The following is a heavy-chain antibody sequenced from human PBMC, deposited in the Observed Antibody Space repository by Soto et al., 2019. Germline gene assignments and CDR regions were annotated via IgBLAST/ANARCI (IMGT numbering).Heavy chain of an antibody. V-gene: IGHV1-18*01. Sequence: ASVKVSCKASGYTFTSYGISWVRQAPGQGLEWMGWISAYNGNTNYAQKLQGRVTMTTDTSTSTAYMELRSLRSDDTAVYYCARDYYDSSGYFQPLLWSCGQGTLVPVSS. D-gene: IGHD3-22*01. CDR1: GYTFTSYG. J-gene: IGHJ5*02. CDR2: ISAYNGNT. CDR3: ARDYYDSSGYFQPLLWS.